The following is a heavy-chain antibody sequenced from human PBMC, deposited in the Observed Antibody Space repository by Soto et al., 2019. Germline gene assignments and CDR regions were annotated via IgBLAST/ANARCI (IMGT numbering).Heavy chain of an antibody. D-gene: IGHD3-10*01. CDR1: GYTFTSYG. V-gene: IGHV1-18*01. CDR2: ISAYNGNT. J-gene: IGHJ3*02. CDR3: ARDESLWFGELRAPHDAFDI. Sequence: GASVKVSCKASGYTFTSYGISWVRQAPGQGLEWLGWISAYNGNTNYAQKLQGRVTMTTDTSTSTAYMELRSLRSDDTAVYYCARDESLWFGELRAPHDAFDIWGQGTMVTVSS.